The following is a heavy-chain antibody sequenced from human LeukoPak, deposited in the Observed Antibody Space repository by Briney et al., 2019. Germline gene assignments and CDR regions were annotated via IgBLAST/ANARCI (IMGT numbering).Heavy chain of an antibody. Sequence: GGSLRLSCAASGFTFSSYGMHWVRQAPGKGLDWVSSISGSGGSTYYADSVKGRFTISRDNSKNTLYLQMNSLRAEDTAIYYCSTSFYFDYWGQGTLVTVSS. CDR1: GFTFSSYG. V-gene: IGHV3-23*01. D-gene: IGHD2-2*01. J-gene: IGHJ4*02. CDR2: ISGSGGST. CDR3: STSFYFDY.